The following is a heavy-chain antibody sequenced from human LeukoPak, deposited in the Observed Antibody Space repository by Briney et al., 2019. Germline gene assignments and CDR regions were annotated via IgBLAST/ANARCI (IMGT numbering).Heavy chain of an antibody. V-gene: IGHV3-15*01. Sequence: GGSLRLSCAASGFTFSNAWMSWVRQAPGKGLEWVGRIKSKTDGGTTDYAAPVKGRFTISRDDSKNTLYLQMNSLRAEDTAVYYCAKGPAMVRGTFDPWGQGTLVTVSS. CDR1: GFTFSNAW. CDR3: AKGPAMVRGTFDP. D-gene: IGHD3-10*01. CDR2: IKSKTDGGTT. J-gene: IGHJ5*02.